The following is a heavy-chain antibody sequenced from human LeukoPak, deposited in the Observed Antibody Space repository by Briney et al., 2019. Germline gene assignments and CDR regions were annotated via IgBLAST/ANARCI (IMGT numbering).Heavy chain of an antibody. CDR3: ARWEVRLNAFEM. V-gene: IGHV4-59*02. CDR2: THHSGNT. J-gene: IGHJ3*02. D-gene: IGHD3-10*01. Sequence: RPSETLSLTCIVSGDSVSGYYWNWIRQPPGKGLEWIGYTHHSGNTLYNPSLKSRVTTSVDTSKNQFSLSLSSVTAADTAVYYCARWEVRLNAFEMGGPGTMVTVSS. CDR1: GDSVSGYY.